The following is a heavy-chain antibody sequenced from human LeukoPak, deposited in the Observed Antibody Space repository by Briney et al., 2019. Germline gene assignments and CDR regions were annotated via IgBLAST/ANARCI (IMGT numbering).Heavy chain of an antibody. CDR1: GGSISSYY. CDR2: IFYSGST. CDR3: ARSSDYYYVLLDY. D-gene: IGHD3-22*01. Sequence: PSETLTLTCTVSGGSISSYYWSWIRQPPGKGLEWIGYIFYSGSTSYNPSLKSRVTISVDTSKNQFSLKLSSVTAADTAVYYCARSSDYYYVLLDYWGQGALVTVSS. J-gene: IGHJ4*02. V-gene: IGHV4-59*08.